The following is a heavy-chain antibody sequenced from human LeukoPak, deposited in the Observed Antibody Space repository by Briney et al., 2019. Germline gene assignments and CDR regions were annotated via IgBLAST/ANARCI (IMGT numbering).Heavy chain of an antibody. CDR2: IYYSGST. Sequence: ASETLSLTCTVSGGSISSSSYYWGWIRQPPGKGLEWIGSIYYSGSTYYNPSLKSRVTISVDTSKNQFSLKLSSVTAAGTAVYYCARYTATFDYWGQGTLVTVSS. D-gene: IGHD5-18*01. V-gene: IGHV4-39*01. J-gene: IGHJ4*02. CDR1: GGSISSSSYY. CDR3: ARYTATFDY.